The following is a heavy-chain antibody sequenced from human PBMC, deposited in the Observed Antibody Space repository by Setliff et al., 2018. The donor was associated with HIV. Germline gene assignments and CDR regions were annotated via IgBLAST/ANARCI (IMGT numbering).Heavy chain of an antibody. CDR1: GYSISSGYY. J-gene: IGHJ4*02. V-gene: IGHV4-38-2*01. CDR3: ARGWEWGAPLDY. CDR2: IYHNGNT. Sequence: SETLSLTCDVSGYSISSGYYWGWIRQPPGKGLEWIANIYHNGNTHYNPSVKSRVTISVDTSKNQFSLKLRSVTAADTAVYYCARGWEWGAPLDYWGQGTLVTVSS. D-gene: IGHD1-26*01.